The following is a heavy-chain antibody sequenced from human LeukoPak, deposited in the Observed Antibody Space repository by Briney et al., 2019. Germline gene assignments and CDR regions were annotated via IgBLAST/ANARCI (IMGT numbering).Heavy chain of an antibody. CDR3: AREERDGSTYD. CDR2: INPSGGST. J-gene: IGHJ4*02. CDR1: GYTFTSYY. Sequence: ASVKVSCKASGYTFTSYYIHWVRQAPGQGLEWMGIINPSGGSTSYAQKFQGRVTMTRDMSTSTVYMELSSLRSEDTAVYYCAREERDGSTYDWGQGTPVTVSS. D-gene: IGHD2-2*01. V-gene: IGHV1-46*01.